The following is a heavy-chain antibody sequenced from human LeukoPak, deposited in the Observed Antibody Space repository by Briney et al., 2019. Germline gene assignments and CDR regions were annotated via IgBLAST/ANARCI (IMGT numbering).Heavy chain of an antibody. CDR2: ISSESTTR. Sequence: GGSLRLSCAASGFTFTKYSMHWGPQTPGKGLEWVSYISSESTTRYYTDSVKGRFSISRDTATNSLYLQMYRPRDEDTPVYFSAGRESTTMVRGGVDYWGQGTLVTVSS. CDR3: AGRESTTMVRGGVDY. D-gene: IGHD3-10*01. V-gene: IGHV3-48*02. J-gene: IGHJ4*02. CDR1: GFTFTKYS.